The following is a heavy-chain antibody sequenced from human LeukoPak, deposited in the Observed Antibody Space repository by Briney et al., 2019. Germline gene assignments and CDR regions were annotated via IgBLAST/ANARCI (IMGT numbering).Heavy chain of an antibody. CDR3: ARFSGLGSNWGRDY. V-gene: IGHV3-7*05. CDR2: IKQDGSET. CDR1: GFTFSSCW. D-gene: IGHD7-27*01. Sequence: GGSLRLSCAASGFTFSSCWMCWVRQIPGKGLEWVANIKQDGSETHYMDSVKGRFTISRDNSKNSLFLQMNSLRAEDTAVYYCARFSGLGSNWGRDYWGQGTLVTVSS. J-gene: IGHJ4*02.